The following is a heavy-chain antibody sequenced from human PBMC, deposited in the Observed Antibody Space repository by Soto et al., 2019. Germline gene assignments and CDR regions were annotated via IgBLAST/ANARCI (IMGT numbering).Heavy chain of an antibody. Sequence: SVKVSCKASRVAFSKFIVTWVRQAPGLGLEWVGGIIPIFGTANYAQKFQGRVTITADESTSTSYMEVNSLRSEDTAVYYCAKVRYSSPMGYYYGMDVWGQGTTVTVSS. CDR3: AKVRYSSPMGYYYGMDV. D-gene: IGHD6-19*01. CDR1: RVAFSKFI. V-gene: IGHV1-69*13. CDR2: IIPIFGTA. J-gene: IGHJ6*02.